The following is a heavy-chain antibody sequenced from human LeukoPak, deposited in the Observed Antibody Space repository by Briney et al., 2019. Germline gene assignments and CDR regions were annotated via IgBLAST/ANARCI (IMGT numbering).Heavy chain of an antibody. J-gene: IGHJ3*02. Sequence: SETLSLTCTVSGGSINNYYWSWIRQPAGKGLEWIGRIYTRGSTNYNPSHKSRVTMSVDTSKNQFSLKLSSVTAADTAVYYCARGRYCSADICSGGDAFDIWGQGTMVSVSS. CDR3: ARGRYCSADICSGGDAFDI. V-gene: IGHV4-4*07. D-gene: IGHD2-15*01. CDR1: GGSINNYY. CDR2: IYTRGST.